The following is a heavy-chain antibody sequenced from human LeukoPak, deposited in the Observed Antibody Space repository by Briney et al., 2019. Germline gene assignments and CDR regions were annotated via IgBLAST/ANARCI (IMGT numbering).Heavy chain of an antibody. Sequence: GGSLRLSCAASGFTFSDYYMSWIRQAPRKGLELVSYISSSCSTIYYPDSVKGRFTISRDNANDSLYLQMNSLRAEDTAVYYCARDPTGYSSGWYKNWFDPWGQGTLVTVSS. J-gene: IGHJ5*02. V-gene: IGHV3-11*01. CDR1: GFTFSDYY. CDR3: ARDPTGYSSGWYKNWFDP. D-gene: IGHD6-19*01. CDR2: ISSSCSTI.